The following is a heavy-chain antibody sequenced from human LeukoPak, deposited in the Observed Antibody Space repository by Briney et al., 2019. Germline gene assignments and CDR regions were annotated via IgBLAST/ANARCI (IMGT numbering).Heavy chain of an antibody. D-gene: IGHD3-22*01. CDR3: ARRARSRDYYDSSGGEDY. CDR1: GYSFTSYW. V-gene: IGHV5-51*01. Sequence: GESLKISCKGSGYSFTSYWIGWVRQMPGKGLEWMGIIYPGDSDTRYSPSFQGQVTISADKSISTAYLQWSSLKASDTAMYYCARRARSRDYYDSSGGEDYWGQGTLVTVSS. J-gene: IGHJ4*02. CDR2: IYPGDSDT.